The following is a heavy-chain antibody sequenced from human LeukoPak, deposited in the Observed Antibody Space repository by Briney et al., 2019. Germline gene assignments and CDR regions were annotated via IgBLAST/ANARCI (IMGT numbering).Heavy chain of an antibody. CDR3: ARNQHWSRDI. J-gene: IGHJ4*02. V-gene: IGHV3-7*01. Sequence: QSSETLSLTCTVSGDSITSTSYYWGWFRQAPGKGLEWVANINKDGSDKYYMDSVTGRFSISRDNAKNSLSLQMNSLRVDDTAVYYCARNQHWSRDIWGQGILVAVSS. CDR2: INKDGSDK. D-gene: IGHD2-8*02. CDR1: GDSITSTSYY.